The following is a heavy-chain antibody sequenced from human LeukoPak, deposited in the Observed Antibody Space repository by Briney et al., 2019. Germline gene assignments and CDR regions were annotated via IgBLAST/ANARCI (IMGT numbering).Heavy chain of an antibody. CDR1: GVSISSGDYY. D-gene: IGHD3-22*01. V-gene: IGHV4-30-4*01. CDR2: TYYSGST. J-gene: IGHJ5*02. Sequence: SETLSLTCTVSGVSISSGDYYWSWIRQPPGKGLEWIGYTYYSGSTYYNPSLKSRVTISVDTSKNQFSLKLSSVTAADTAVYYCARPYYYDSRIDPWGQGTRVTVTS. CDR3: ARPYYYDSRIDP.